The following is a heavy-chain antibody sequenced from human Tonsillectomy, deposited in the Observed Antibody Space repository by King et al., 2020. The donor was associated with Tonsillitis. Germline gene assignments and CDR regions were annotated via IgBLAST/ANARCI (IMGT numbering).Heavy chain of an antibody. CDR2: INAGNGNT. J-gene: IGHJ4*02. CDR1: GYTFTSYA. CDR3: ARGYSSSWLNCSDY. Sequence: QLVQSGAEVKKPGASVKVSCKASGYTFTSYAMHWVRQAPGQRLEWMGWINAGNGNTKYSQKFQGRVTITWDTSASTAYMELSSLRSEDTAVYYCARGYSSSWLNCSDYWGQGTLVTVSS. D-gene: IGHD6-13*01. V-gene: IGHV1-3*01.